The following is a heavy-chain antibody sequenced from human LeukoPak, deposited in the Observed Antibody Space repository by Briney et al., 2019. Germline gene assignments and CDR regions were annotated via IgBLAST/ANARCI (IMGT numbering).Heavy chain of an antibody. J-gene: IGHJ5*02. D-gene: IGHD2-15*01. CDR3: ARGFVVVVAAVWFDP. Sequence: SETLSLTCTVSGGSISSSSYYWGWIRQPPGKGLEWIGSIYYSGSTYYNPSLKSRVTISVDTSKNQFSLKLSSVTAADTAVYYCARGFVVVVAAVWFDPWGQGTLVTVSS. V-gene: IGHV4-39*07. CDR1: GGSISSSSYY. CDR2: IYYSGST.